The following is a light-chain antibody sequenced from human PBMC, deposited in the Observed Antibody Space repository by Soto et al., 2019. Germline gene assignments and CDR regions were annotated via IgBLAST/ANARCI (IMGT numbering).Light chain of an antibody. Sequence: DIQMTQSPSSLSASVGDRVTITCQASQDISNYLNWYQQKPGKAPKLLIYDASNLETGVPSRFSGSGSGTDLTFTISSPQPEDIATYYCQQYDNLPFTFGGGTKVEIK. CDR2: DAS. V-gene: IGKV1-33*01. CDR3: QQYDNLPFT. CDR1: QDISNY. J-gene: IGKJ4*01.